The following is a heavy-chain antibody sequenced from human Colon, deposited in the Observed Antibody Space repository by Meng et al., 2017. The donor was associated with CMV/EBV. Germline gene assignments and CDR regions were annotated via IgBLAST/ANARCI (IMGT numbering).Heavy chain of an antibody. V-gene: IGHV1-2*02. CDR3: ARDRDSIIVDLDF. CDR2: IFPKNCGT. D-gene: IGHD1-26*01. CDR1: GYKFRDYY. Sequence: QVQLVHSGAKVNKPGDSVNVSFKTSGYKFRDYYMYWVRQAPGQGLECMGWIFPKNCGTGYTQQFQGMVTMTSETSISTLYMGLSRLPSDDKAVSYCARDRDSIIVDLDFWGQGPLVTVSS. J-gene: IGHJ4*02.